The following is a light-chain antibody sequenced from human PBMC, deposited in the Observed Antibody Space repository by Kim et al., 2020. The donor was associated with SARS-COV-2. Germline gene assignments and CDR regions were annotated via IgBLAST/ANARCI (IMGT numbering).Light chain of an antibody. V-gene: IGKV3-20*01. CDR1: QRVDSNS. CDR3: PQYGTSPQT. Sequence: PGERATLSCRASQRVDSNSLAWYQQQRGQPPRLLIYGATSRATGIPDRFSGSGSGTDFTLTISRLEPEDFSVYFCPQYGTSPQTFRQGTKV. CDR2: GAT. J-gene: IGKJ1*01.